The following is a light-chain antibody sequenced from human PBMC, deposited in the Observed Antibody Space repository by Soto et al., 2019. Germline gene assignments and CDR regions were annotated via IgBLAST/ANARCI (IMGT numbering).Light chain of an antibody. CDR2: AAS. CDR1: QSIRNS. J-gene: IGKJ2*01. CDR3: QQSYSTPRT. Sequence: DIQMTQSPSSLSASVGDRVTITCRASQSIRNSLNWYQQKPGKAPNLLIYAASRLQSGVPSRFSGSGSGTDFTLTISSLQPEDFATFYCQQSYSTPRTFGQGTKLEIK. V-gene: IGKV1-39*01.